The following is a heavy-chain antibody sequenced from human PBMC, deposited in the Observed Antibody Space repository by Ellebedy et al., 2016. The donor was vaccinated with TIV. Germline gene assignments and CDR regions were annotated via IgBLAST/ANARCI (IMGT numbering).Heavy chain of an antibody. CDR1: GFTFTRSA. V-gene: IGHV1-58*01. Sequence: SVKVSCXASGFTFTRSAVQWVRQARGQRPEWIGWIVVGSGNTNYAQKFQERVTITRDMSTRTAYMELSSLRSEDTAIYYCVKDGGSIDWGQGTLVTVSS. J-gene: IGHJ4*02. CDR3: VKDGGSID. CDR2: IVVGSGNT. D-gene: IGHD2-15*01.